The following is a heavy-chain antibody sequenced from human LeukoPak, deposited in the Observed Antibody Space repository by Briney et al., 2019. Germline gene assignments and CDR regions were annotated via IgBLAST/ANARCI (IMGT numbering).Heavy chain of an antibody. Sequence: SETLSLTCTVSGYSISSGYHWGWIRQPPGKGLEWIGSIYHSGSTYYNPSLKSRATISVDTSKNQFSLKLSSVTAADTAVYYCARASSGSYLEYYFDYWGQGTLVTVSS. V-gene: IGHV4-38-2*02. D-gene: IGHD1-26*01. CDR2: IYHSGST. CDR1: GYSISSGYH. J-gene: IGHJ4*02. CDR3: ARASSGSYLEYYFDY.